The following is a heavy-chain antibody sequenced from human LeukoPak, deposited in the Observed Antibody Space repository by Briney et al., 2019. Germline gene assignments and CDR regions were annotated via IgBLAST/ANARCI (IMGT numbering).Heavy chain of an antibody. J-gene: IGHJ4*02. CDR2: ISYDGSNK. CDR1: GFTFSSYG. CDR3: AKQARGVRYYDILTGYQYSYYFDY. V-gene: IGHV3-30*18. Sequence: GRTLRLSCAASGFTFSSYGMHWVRQAAGKGLEWGAVISYDGSNKYYAESVKGRFAISRDNSKNTLYLQMNSLRAEDTAVYYCAKQARGVRYYDILTGYQYSYYFDYWGQGTLVTVSS. D-gene: IGHD3-9*01.